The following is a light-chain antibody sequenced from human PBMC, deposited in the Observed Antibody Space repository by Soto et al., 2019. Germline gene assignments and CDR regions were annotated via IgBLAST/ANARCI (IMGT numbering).Light chain of an antibody. V-gene: IGKV1-17*01. CDR2: DAS. CDR1: QGITND. CDR3: QHYDNPPWT. Sequence: DIQMTQSPSSLSAYVGDRVTITCRASQGITNDLGWYQQKPGKAPKRLIYDASTLPSGVPSRFSGSGSGTHFTFTISRLQPEDTATYYCQHYDNPPWTFGHGTKVDIK. J-gene: IGKJ1*01.